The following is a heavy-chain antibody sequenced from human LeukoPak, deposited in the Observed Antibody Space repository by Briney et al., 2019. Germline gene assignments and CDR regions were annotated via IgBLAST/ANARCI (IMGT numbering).Heavy chain of an antibody. CDR2: IDHSGST. J-gene: IGHJ4*02. CDR1: GGSFSGYY. Sequence: PSETLSLTCAVYGGSFSGYYWSWIRQPPGKGLEWIGEIDHSGSTNYNPSLKSRVTISVDTSKNQFSLKLSSVTAADTAVYYCAGYYCSGGSCTIDYWGQGTLVTVSS. CDR3: AGYYCSGGSCTIDY. D-gene: IGHD2-15*01. V-gene: IGHV4-34*01.